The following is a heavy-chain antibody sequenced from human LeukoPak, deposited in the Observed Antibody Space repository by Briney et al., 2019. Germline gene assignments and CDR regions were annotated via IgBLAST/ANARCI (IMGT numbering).Heavy chain of an antibody. Sequence: PSETLSLTCTVSDYSISSGYGYYWGWIRQPPGKGLEWIGSIYYSGSTYYNPSLKSRVTISVDTSKNQFSLKLSSVTAADTAVYYCATTRPLVLLSAWGYFDYWGQGTLVTVSS. CDR3: ATTRPLVLLSAWGYFDY. V-gene: IGHV4-39*07. CDR2: IYYSGST. D-gene: IGHD3-10*01. J-gene: IGHJ4*02. CDR1: DYSISSGYGYY.